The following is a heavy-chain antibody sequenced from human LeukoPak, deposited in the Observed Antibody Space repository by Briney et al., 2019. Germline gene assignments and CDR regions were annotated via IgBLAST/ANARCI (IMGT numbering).Heavy chain of an antibody. CDR3: ANRPTITPSDPFDY. J-gene: IGHJ4*02. Sequence: AGGSLRLSCAASGFTFSICAMIWVRQAPGKGLEFVSTITGSGGSTYYADSVKGRFTVSRGNSKNTLYLQMNSLRAEDTAVYYCANRPTITPSDPFDYWGQGTLVTVSS. D-gene: IGHD1-14*01. V-gene: IGHV3-23*01. CDR2: ITGSGGST. CDR1: GFTFSICA.